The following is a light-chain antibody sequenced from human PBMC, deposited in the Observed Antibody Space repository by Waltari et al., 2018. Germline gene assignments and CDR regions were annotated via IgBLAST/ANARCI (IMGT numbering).Light chain of an antibody. Sequence: SYELTQPPSVSVSPGQTTRLTCSGDALPTKYPTWYQQKSGQAPVLVIYEDTKRPAGIPERLSGSSSGTMATLTINGAQVEDEADYYCYSADSSGNVYVFGPGTKVTV. CDR2: EDT. CDR1: ALPTKY. CDR3: YSADSSGNVYV. J-gene: IGLJ1*01. V-gene: IGLV3-10*01.